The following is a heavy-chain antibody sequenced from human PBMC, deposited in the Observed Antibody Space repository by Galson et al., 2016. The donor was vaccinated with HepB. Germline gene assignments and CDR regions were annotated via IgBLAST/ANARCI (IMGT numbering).Heavy chain of an antibody. CDR1: GYTFTSYD. Sequence: SVKVSCKASGYTFTSYDFNWVRQATGQGLEWMGWLNPNSGNTRIIQKFQGRLTMTRDTSISTAYMELSSLTSEDTAIYFCARTPRGVPSTDYWGQGTLVTVSS. V-gene: IGHV1-8*01. J-gene: IGHJ4*02. CDR3: ARTPRGVPSTDY. CDR2: LNPNSGNT. D-gene: IGHD1-26*01.